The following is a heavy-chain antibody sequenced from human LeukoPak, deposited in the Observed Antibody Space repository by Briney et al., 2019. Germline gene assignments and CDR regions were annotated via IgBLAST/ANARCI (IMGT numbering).Heavy chain of an antibody. Sequence: GASVTVSYKASGFAFTKSAVQWVRQARGQRGEWIGWIVVGSGNTKYGQKFQERVTITRAMSTSTAYMELSSLRSEDTAVYYCAAGFGSSWYDCYFDLWGRGTLVAVSS. CDR3: AAGFGSSWYDCYFDL. D-gene: IGHD6-13*01. J-gene: IGHJ2*01. CDR2: IVVGSGNT. V-gene: IGHV1-58*01. CDR1: GFAFTKSA.